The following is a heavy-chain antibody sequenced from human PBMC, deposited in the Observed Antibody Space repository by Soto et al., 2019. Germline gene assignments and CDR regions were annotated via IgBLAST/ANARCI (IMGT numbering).Heavy chain of an antibody. CDR3: AREVVEGSSLWFDP. CDR1: GYTFTSHD. D-gene: IGHD2-15*01. V-gene: IGHV1-8*01. CDR2: MNTNLNAT. Sequence: XSVKACWNASGYTFTSHDINLVRQAPGQGLQWMGWMNTNLNATGSPQALKVRVTLTWNTSISTAYLELTSLKPDDTAVYYSAREVVEGSSLWFDPWGQGTLVTV. J-gene: IGHJ5*02.